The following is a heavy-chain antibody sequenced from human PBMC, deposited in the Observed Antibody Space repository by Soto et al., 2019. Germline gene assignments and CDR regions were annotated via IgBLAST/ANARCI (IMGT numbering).Heavy chain of an antibody. CDR2: ISYDGSNK. J-gene: IGHJ4*02. D-gene: IGHD3-22*01. Sequence: QVQLVESGGGVVQPGRSLRLSCAASGFTFSSYAMHWVRQAPGKGLEWVAVISYDGSNKYYADSVKGRFTISRDNSKNTLHLQMNSLRAEETAVYYCATHSSCYWGELYYFDYWGQGTLVTVSS. CDR3: ATHSSCYWGELYYFDY. CDR1: GFTFSSYA. V-gene: IGHV3-30-3*01.